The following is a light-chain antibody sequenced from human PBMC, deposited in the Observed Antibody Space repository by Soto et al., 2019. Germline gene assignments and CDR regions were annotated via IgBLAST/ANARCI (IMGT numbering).Light chain of an antibody. J-gene: IGKJ1*01. V-gene: IGKV3-15*01. Sequence: EIVMTQSPATLSVSPGERATLSCRASQSVRTNLAWYQQKPGQAPNLLIYDTSTRASGIPARFSGSGSGTDFTLTISSLQSEDFAVYYCQQYNNWPRTFGQGTKVEIK. CDR2: DTS. CDR3: QQYNNWPRT. CDR1: QSVRTN.